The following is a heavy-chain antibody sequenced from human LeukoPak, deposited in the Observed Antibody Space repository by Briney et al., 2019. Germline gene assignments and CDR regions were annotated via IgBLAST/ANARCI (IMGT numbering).Heavy chain of an antibody. CDR1: GFPFTSHW. V-gene: IGHV3-7*01. CDR3: ARVGIAYYYDSSGYYTDF. D-gene: IGHD3-22*01. CDR2: INSDGSEK. J-gene: IGHJ4*02. Sequence: GGSLRLSCAASGFPFTSHWLSWFRQSPGRGLEWVAHINSDGSEKNYVDSVKGRFTISRDNARNSQFLEMNSLRAEDTAVYYCARVGIAYYYDSSGYYTDFWGQGTLVTVSS.